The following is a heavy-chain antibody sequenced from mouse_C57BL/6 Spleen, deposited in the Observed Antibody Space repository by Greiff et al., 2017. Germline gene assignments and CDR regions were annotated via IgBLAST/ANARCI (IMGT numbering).Heavy chain of an antibody. CDR1: GYTFTSYW. V-gene: IGHV1-55*01. CDR3: AREGLLRDYAMDY. CDR2: IYPGSGST. Sequence: QVQLQQPGAELVKPGASVKMSCKASGYTFTSYWITWVKQRPGQGLEWIGDIYPGSGSTNYNEKFKSKATLTVDTSSSTAYMQLSSLTSEDSAVYYCAREGLLRDYAMDYWGQGTSVTVSS. D-gene: IGHD1-1*01. J-gene: IGHJ4*01.